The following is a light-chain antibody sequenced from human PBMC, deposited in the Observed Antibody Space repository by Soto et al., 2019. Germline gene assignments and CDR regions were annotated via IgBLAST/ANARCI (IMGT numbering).Light chain of an antibody. CDR2: TLS. V-gene: IGLV1-44*01. CDR3: AAWDDSLNTYV. J-gene: IGLJ1*01. Sequence: QSVLTQPPSASGTPGQRVTISCSGSNSNIGSNYVNWFQQLPGTAPKLLIYTLSERPSGVPDRFSGSKSGTSASLAISGLQSEDEADYYCAAWDDSLNTYVFGTGTKLTVL. CDR1: NSNIGSNY.